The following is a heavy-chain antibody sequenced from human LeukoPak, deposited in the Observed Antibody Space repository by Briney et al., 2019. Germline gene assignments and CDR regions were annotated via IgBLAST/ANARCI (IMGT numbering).Heavy chain of an antibody. CDR1: GFTVSSNY. CDR2: IYSGGST. V-gene: IGHV3-66*01. J-gene: IGHJ6*02. Sequence: PGGSLRLSCAAPGFTVSSNYMSWVRQAPGKGLEWVSVIYSGGSTYYADSVKGRFTISRDNSKNTLYLQMNSPRAEDTAVYYCAKDLSIAAASTDYYYGMDVWGQGTTVTVSS. CDR3: AKDLSIAAASTDYYYGMDV. D-gene: IGHD6-13*01.